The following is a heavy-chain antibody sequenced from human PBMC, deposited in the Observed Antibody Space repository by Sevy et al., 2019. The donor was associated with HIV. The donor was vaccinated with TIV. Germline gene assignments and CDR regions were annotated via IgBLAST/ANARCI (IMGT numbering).Heavy chain of an antibody. J-gene: IGHJ4*02. CDR2: ISWNSGSI. V-gene: IGHV3-9*01. CDR3: AKSGTPHYYDSSGYYN. CDR1: GFTFDDYA. Sequence: GGSLRLSCAASGFTFDDYAMHWVRQAPGKGLEWVSGISWNSGSIGYAESLKGRFTISRDNAKNSLYLQMNSLRAEDTALYYCAKSGTPHYYDSSGYYNWGQGTLVTVSS. D-gene: IGHD3-22*01.